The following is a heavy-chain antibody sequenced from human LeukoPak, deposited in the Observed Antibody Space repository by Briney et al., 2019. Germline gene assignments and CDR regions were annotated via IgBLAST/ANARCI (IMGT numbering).Heavy chain of an antibody. J-gene: IGHJ6*04. CDR3: AKAGRYFDWFVYYGMDV. CDR2: VSTGATTI. CDR1: GFTFSDYE. Sequence: PGGSLRLSCAASGFTFSDYEMNWLRQAPGKGLEWLSFVSTGATTIFYADSVKGRFTISRDNSKNTLYLQMNSLRAEDTAVYYCAKAGRYFDWFVYYGMDVWGKGTTVTVSS. V-gene: IGHV3-48*03. D-gene: IGHD3-9*01.